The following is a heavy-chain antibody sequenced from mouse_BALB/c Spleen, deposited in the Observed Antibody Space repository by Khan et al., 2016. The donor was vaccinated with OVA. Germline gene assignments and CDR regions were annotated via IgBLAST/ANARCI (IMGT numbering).Heavy chain of an antibody. J-gene: IGHJ2*01. Sequence: VQLKESGPGLVKPSQSLSLTCTVTGYSITSGYAWNWIRQFPGNKLEWMGYISYSGVTSYTPSLKSRISITRDTSKNQFFLQLNSVTTEDTATDYCERGNYYGYYFDYWGQGTMLTVSA. CDR3: ERGNYYGYYFDY. V-gene: IGHV3-2*02. CDR2: ISYSGVT. CDR1: GYSITSGYA. D-gene: IGHD1-1*01.